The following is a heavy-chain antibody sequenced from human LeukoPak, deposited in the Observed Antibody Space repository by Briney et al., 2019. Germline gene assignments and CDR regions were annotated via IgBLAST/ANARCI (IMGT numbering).Heavy chain of an antibody. CDR2: IKSDGSIA. J-gene: IGHJ4*02. CDR3: ARDYYGDYYFDY. V-gene: IGHV3-74*01. D-gene: IGHD4-17*01. Sequence: GGSLRLSCAASGFTFSSYWMFWVRQAPGKGLVWVSRIKSDGSIATYADSVKGRFTISRDNAKNSLYLQMNSLRAEDTAVYYCARDYYGDYYFDYWGQGTLVTVSS. CDR1: GFTFSSYW.